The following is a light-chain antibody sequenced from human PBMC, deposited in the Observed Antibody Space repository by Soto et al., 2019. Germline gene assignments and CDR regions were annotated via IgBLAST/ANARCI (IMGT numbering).Light chain of an antibody. CDR1: SSNIGSNT. V-gene: IGLV1-44*01. CDR3: AAWDDILNAYV. J-gene: IGLJ1*01. Sequence: QSVLTQPPSASGTPGQRVTISCSGSSSNIGSNTVNWYQQLPGTAPKLLIYSNNQRPSGVPDRFSGSKSGTSASLAISGLQYEDEADYDCAAWDDILNAYVFGTGTKVTVL. CDR2: SNN.